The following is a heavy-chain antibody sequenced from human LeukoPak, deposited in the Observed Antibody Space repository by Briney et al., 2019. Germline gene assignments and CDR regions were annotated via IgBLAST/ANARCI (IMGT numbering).Heavy chain of an antibody. V-gene: IGHV4-34*01. Sequence: PPETLSLTCAVYGGSFSGYYWSWIRQPPGKGLEWIGEINHSGSTNYNPSLKSRVTISVDTSKNQFSLKLSSVTAADTAVYYCARGNVIMVRGVRDNYYYGMDVWGKGTTVTVSS. CDR2: INHSGST. CDR1: GGSFSGYY. CDR3: ARGNVIMVRGVRDNYYYGMDV. D-gene: IGHD3-10*01. J-gene: IGHJ6*04.